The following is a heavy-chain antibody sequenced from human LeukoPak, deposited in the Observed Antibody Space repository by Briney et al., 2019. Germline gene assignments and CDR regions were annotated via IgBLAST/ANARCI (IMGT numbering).Heavy chain of an antibody. CDR3: ARDWAPYQWGSRAARPTPNAFDI. J-gene: IGHJ3*02. CDR2: ISSSGSTI. CDR1: GFTFSSYE. Sequence: PGGSLRLSCAASGFTFSSYEMNWVRQAPGKGLEWVSYISSSGSTIYYADSVKGRFTISRDNAKNSLYLQMNSLRAEDTAVYYCARDWAPYQWGSRAARPTPNAFDIWGQGTMVTVSS. D-gene: IGHD6-6*01. V-gene: IGHV3-48*03.